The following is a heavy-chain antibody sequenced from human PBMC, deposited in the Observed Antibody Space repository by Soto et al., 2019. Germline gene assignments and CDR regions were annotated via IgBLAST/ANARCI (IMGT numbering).Heavy chain of an antibody. CDR2: ISGSGGST. Sequence: EVQLLESGGGLVQPGGSLRLSCAASGFTFSSYAMSWVRQAPGKGLEWVSAISGSGGSTYYADAVKDRFTISRDKSKNTLYLQMNSLRAEDKAVYYCAKGMGPYYYYGMDVWGQGTTVTVSS. CDR1: GFTFSSYA. CDR3: AKGMGPYYYYGMDV. J-gene: IGHJ6*02. V-gene: IGHV3-23*01.